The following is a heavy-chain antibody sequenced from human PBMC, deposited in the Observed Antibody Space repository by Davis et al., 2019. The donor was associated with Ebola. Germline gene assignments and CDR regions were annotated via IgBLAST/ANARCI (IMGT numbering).Heavy chain of an antibody. D-gene: IGHD3-3*01. CDR3: VRAVFHEVLDY. Sequence: PGGSLRLSCVASGFTFSNHAMHWVRQAPGKGLEWVAVVSHSEREKFYADSVKGRFTISRDNSENTLYLQMSSLTVDDTAVYYCVRAVFHEVLDYWGQGTPVTVSS. CDR1: GFTFSNHA. J-gene: IGHJ4*02. V-gene: IGHV3-30*04. CDR2: VSHSEREK.